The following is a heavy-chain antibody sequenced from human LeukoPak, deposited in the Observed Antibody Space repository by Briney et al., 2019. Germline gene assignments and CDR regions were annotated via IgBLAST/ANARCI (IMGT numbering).Heavy chain of an antibody. V-gene: IGHV4-34*01. Sequence: SETLSLTCAVYGGSFSGYYWSWIRQPPGKGLEWIGEINHSGSTNYNPSLKSRVTISVGTSKNQFSLRLSSVTAADTAVYYCARGLITYYYGSGAPPGYWGQGTLVTVSS. CDR1: GGSFSGYY. J-gene: IGHJ4*02. CDR2: INHSGST. D-gene: IGHD3-10*01. CDR3: ARGLITYYYGSGAPPGY.